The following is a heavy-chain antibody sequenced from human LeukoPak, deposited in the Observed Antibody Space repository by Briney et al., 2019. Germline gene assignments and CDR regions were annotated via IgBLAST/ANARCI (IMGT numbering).Heavy chain of an antibody. CDR3: AREVVVVPAASSYNWFDP. CDR2: INPNSGGT. J-gene: IGHJ5*02. V-gene: IGHV1-2*02. D-gene: IGHD2-2*01. CDR1: GYTFTGYY. Sequence: ASVKVSCKASGYTFTGYYMHWVRQAPGQGLEWMGWINPNSGGTNYAQKFQGRVTMTRDTSISTAYMELSRLRSDDTAVYYCAREVVVVPAASSYNWFDPWGQRTLVTVSS.